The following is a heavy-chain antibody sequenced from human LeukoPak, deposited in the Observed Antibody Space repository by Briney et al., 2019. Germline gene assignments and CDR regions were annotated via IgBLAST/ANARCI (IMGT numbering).Heavy chain of an antibody. D-gene: IGHD6-13*01. CDR2: IYYSGTT. J-gene: IGHJ4*02. V-gene: IGHV4-39*01. Sequence: SETLSVTCTVSGGSISSSDYYWGWIRQPPGKGPEWIASIYYSGTTHYNPSHQSRVTMSVDMSKNQFSLKLSSVTAADTAVYYCARGPSPNSWADYWGQGTLVTVSS. CDR1: GGSISSSDYY. CDR3: ARGPSPNSWADY.